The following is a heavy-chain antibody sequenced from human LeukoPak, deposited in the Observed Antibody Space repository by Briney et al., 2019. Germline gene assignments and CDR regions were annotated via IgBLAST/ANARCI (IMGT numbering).Heavy chain of an antibody. V-gene: IGHV3-23*01. CDR2: IGGRGGST. J-gene: IGHJ4*02. Sequence: PGGSLRLSCAASGSTFSDYGMSWVRQAPGKGLEWVSTIGGRGGSTYYADSVKGRFTISRDNAKNSLYLQMNSLRAEDTAVYYCARASGFWGSYAVWSQGTLVTVSS. CDR3: ARASGFWGSYAV. D-gene: IGHD3-16*01. CDR1: GSTFSDYG.